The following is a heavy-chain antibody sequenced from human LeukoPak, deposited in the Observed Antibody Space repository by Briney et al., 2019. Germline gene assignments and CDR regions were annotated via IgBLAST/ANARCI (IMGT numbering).Heavy chain of an antibody. CDR3: ARQASLEWVLSLPLYFDY. J-gene: IGHJ4*02. Sequence: SETLSLTCTVSGGSISSSSYYWGWLRQPPGKGLEWIGSFYYSGNTYYNPSLKSRVTISVDTSKDQFSLKLSSVTAADTAVYYCARQASLEWVLSLPLYFDYWGQGTLVTVSS. CDR2: FYYSGNT. V-gene: IGHV4-39*01. CDR1: GGSISSSSYY. D-gene: IGHD3-3*01.